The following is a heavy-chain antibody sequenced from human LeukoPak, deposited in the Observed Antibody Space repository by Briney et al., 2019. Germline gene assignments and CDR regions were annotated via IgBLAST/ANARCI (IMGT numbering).Heavy chain of an antibody. CDR2: IHQSGST. CDR1: GGSISSSNW. D-gene: IGHD4-23*01. Sequence: SETLSLTCVVSGGSISSSNWWNWVRQPPGKGLEWIGKIHQSGSTEYNPSLNSRVTISVDKSKNQFSLILSSVTAADTAVYYCARGGNSPFDYWGQGTLVTVSS. V-gene: IGHV4-4*02. J-gene: IGHJ4*02. CDR3: ARGGNSPFDY.